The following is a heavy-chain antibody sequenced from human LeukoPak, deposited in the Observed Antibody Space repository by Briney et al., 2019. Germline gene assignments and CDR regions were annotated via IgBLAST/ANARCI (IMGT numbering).Heavy chain of an antibody. Sequence: GGSVRLSCAASGFTFSSYWMHWVRQAPGKGLVWVSRINGDGSTTSYADSVKGRFTISRDNAKNTLYLQMNSLRAEDTAVYYCARGGMPDYWGQGTLVTVFS. CDR3: ARGGMPDY. CDR2: INGDGSTT. V-gene: IGHV3-74*01. J-gene: IGHJ4*02. CDR1: GFTFSSYW. D-gene: IGHD2-2*01.